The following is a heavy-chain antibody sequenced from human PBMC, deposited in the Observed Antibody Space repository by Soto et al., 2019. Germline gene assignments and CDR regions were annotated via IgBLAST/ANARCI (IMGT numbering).Heavy chain of an antibody. V-gene: IGHV4-4*02. J-gene: IGHJ1*01. Sequence: SETLSLTCAVSGASISTTNWWTWVRRPPGKGLEWIGEIYHSGSTNYNPSLKSRVTRSVDKSKNQFSLKLDAVTAADTAVYYCARGGSSSWLRLFHQWGQGTLVTVS. D-gene: IGHD6-13*01. CDR2: IYHSGST. CDR3: ARGGSSSWLRLFHQ. CDR1: GASISTTNW.